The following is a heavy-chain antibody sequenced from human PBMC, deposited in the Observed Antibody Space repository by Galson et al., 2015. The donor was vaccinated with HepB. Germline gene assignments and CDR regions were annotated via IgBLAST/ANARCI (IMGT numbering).Heavy chain of an antibody. CDR2: NIPKFDVA. V-gene: IGHV1-69*13. D-gene: IGHD3-22*01. CDR3: ARGRAYYDSSSGYYYPLDS. CDR1: GGTFSNYA. Sequence: SVKVSCKASGGTFSNYAISWVRQAPGQGLEWMGGNIPKFDVADYPQNFQGRVTMTADESTSTAYMELSSLRSEDTAVYYCARGRAYYDSSSGYYYPLDSWGQGTPVIVSS. J-gene: IGHJ5*01.